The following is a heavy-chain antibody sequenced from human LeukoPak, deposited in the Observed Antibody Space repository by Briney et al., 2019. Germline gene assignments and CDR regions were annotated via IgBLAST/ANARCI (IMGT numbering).Heavy chain of an antibody. CDR1: GHTFTDYY. CDR3: ATAHSSGWADY. J-gene: IGHJ4*02. D-gene: IGHD6-19*01. V-gene: IGHV1-2*02. CDR2: INPNSGDT. Sequence: SVTVSCKASGHTFTDYYLHWVGQAPGQGLEWMGWINPNSGDTDFAQKFQGRVTMARDASVSTAYMDLSSLSSDDTALYYCATAHSSGWADYWGQGTLVTVSS.